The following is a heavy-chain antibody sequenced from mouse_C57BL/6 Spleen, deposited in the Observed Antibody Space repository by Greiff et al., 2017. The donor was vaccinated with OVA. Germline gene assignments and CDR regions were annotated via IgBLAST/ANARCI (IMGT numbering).Heavy chain of an antibody. CDR3: ARERAYGKGAMDC. Sequence: EVQGVESGGGLVKPGGSLKLSCAASGFTFSSYAMSWVRQTPEKRLEWVATISDGGSYTYYPDNVKGRFTISRDNAKNNLYLQMSHLKSEDTAMYYCARERAYGKGAMDCWGQGTSVTVSS. CDR1: GFTFSSYA. V-gene: IGHV5-4*01. D-gene: IGHD2-1*01. CDR2: ISDGGSYT. J-gene: IGHJ4*01.